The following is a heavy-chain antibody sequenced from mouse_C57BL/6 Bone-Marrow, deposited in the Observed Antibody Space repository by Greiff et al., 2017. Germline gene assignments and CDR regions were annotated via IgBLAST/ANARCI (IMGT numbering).Heavy chain of an antibody. CDR3: ARDDYGSSYWYFDV. D-gene: IGHD1-1*01. V-gene: IGHV1-69*01. Sequence: QVQLQQPGAELVMPGASVKLSCKASGYTFTSYWMHWVKQRPGQGLEWIGEIDPSDSYTNYNQKFKGKSTLTVDKSASTAYMKLSSLTSEDSAVYYCARDDYGSSYWYFDVWGTGTTVTVSS. J-gene: IGHJ1*03. CDR2: IDPSDSYT. CDR1: GYTFTSYW.